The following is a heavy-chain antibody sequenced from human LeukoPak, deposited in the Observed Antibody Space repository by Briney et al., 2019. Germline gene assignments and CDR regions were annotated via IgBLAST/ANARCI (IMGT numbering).Heavy chain of an antibody. CDR2: IYYSGTS. V-gene: IGHV4-39*07. D-gene: IGHD6-19*01. Sequence: SETLSLTCTVSSGSISNGGYYWVWIRQPPGKGLEWIGSIYYSGTSYYNPSLTSRLTISVDTSNNQFSLKLSSVTAADTAVYYCARAMMVAVAGGRFDRWGQGTLVTVSS. J-gene: IGHJ4*02. CDR3: ARAMMVAVAGGRFDR. CDR1: SGSISNGGYY.